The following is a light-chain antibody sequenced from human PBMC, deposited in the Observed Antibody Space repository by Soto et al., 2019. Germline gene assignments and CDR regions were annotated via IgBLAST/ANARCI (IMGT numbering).Light chain of an antibody. Sequence: DIQMTQSPSSLSASVGDRVTITCRARQSISSYLNWYEQKPGKAPKLMIYAPSSLESGVPSRFSGGGSGADFTLPISSRQPGDSEMYFCQQSYNARTFGQGTKVEI. CDR1: QSISSY. CDR3: QQSYNART. V-gene: IGKV1-39*01. CDR2: APS. J-gene: IGKJ1*01.